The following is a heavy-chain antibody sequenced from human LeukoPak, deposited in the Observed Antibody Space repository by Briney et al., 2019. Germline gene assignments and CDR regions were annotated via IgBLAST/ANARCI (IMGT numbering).Heavy chain of an antibody. Sequence: GGSLRLSCAAPGFTFSSYGMHWVRQAPGKGLEWVANIKQDGSEKYYVDSVKGRFTISRDNAKNSLYLQMNSLRAEDTAVYYCATVLYQLLDNWGQGTLVTVSS. CDR1: GFTFSSYG. CDR2: IKQDGSEK. V-gene: IGHV3-7*03. D-gene: IGHD2-2*01. CDR3: ATVLYQLLDN. J-gene: IGHJ4*02.